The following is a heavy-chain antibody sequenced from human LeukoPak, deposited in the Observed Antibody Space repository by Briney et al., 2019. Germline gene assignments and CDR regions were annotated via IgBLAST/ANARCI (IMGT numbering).Heavy chain of an antibody. J-gene: IGHJ4*02. CDR3: ARTSYIAAAPVFWSFDY. CDR2: INHSGST. V-gene: IGHV4-39*07. Sequence: SETLSLTCTVSGGSISSGGYYWSWIRQPPGKGLEWIGEINHSGSTNYNPSLKSRVTISVDTSKNQFSLKLSSVTAADTAAYYCARTSYIAAAPVFWSFDYWGQGTLVTVSS. D-gene: IGHD6-13*01. CDR1: GGSISSGGYY.